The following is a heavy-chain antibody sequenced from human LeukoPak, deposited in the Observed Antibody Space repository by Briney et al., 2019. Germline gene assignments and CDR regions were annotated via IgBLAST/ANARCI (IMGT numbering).Heavy chain of an antibody. CDR2: IKQDGSEE. D-gene: IGHD2-2*02. CDR3: ARRCSSTSCYRGENWFDP. J-gene: IGHJ5*02. Sequence: GGSLRLSCAASGFTFSTYWMSWVRQAPGKGLEWVANIKQDGSEEDYVDSVKGRFTISRDNAKNSLYLQMNSLRAEDTAVYYCARRCSSTSCYRGENWFDPWGQGTLVTVSS. CDR1: GFTFSTYW. V-gene: IGHV3-7*01.